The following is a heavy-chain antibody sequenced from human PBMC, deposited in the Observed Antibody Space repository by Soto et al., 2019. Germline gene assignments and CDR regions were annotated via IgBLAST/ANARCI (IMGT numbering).Heavy chain of an antibody. Sequence: QVQLVESGGGVVQPGRSLRLSCAASGFTFSSYGMHWVRQAPGKGLEWVAVIWYDGSNKYYADSVKGRFTISRDNSKNTLYLLMNSLRAEDTAVYYCARDRKITFGGVIPRGDAFDIWGQGTMVTVSS. CDR1: GFTFSSYG. J-gene: IGHJ3*02. V-gene: IGHV3-33*01. D-gene: IGHD3-16*02. CDR2: IWYDGSNK. CDR3: ARDRKITFGGVIPRGDAFDI.